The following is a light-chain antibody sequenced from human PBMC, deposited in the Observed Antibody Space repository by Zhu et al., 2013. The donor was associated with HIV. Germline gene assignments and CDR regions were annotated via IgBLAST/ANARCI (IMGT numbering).Light chain of an antibody. CDR2: KAS. V-gene: IGKV1-5*03. CDR3: QQYHSYPYS. J-gene: IGKJ2*03. Sequence: DVQMTQSPATLSASVGDRVTITCRASQTISTWLAWYQQKPGKAPKLLVSKASNLESGVPSRFSGSGSGTEFTLSISSLQADDFAAYYCQQYHSYPYSFGQGTKLQFK. CDR1: QTISTW.